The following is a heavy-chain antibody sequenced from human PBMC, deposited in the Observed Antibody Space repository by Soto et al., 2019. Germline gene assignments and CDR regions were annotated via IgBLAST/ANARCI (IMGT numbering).Heavy chain of an antibody. CDR2: IIPIFGTA. D-gene: IGHD2-2*02. Sequence: QVQLVQSGAEVKKPGSSVKVSCKASGGTFSSYAISWVRQAPGQGLEWMGGIIPIFGTANYAQKFQGRVTITADESTSTAYMELSSLRSEDTAVYYCAGDGYCSITSCYTDWYFDLWGRGTLVTVSS. J-gene: IGHJ2*01. CDR1: GGTFSSYA. CDR3: AGDGYCSITSCYTDWYFDL. V-gene: IGHV1-69*01.